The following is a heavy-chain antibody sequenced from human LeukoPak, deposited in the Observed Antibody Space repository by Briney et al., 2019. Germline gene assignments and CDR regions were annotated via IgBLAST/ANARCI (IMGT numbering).Heavy chain of an antibody. CDR3: ARDPHGSSGWYDY. CDR1: GGSISSYY. CDR2: IYYSGST. V-gene: IGHV4-59*12. Sequence: SETLSLTCTVSGGSISSYYWSWIRQPPGKGLEWIGYIYYSGSTNYNPSLKSRVTMSVDTSKNQFSLRLSSVTAADTAVYYCARDPHGSSGWYDYWGQGILVTVSS. D-gene: IGHD6-19*01. J-gene: IGHJ4*02.